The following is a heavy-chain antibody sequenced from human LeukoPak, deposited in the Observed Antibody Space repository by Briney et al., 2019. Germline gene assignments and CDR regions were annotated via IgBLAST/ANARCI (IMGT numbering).Heavy chain of an antibody. CDR1: GFTFSGSA. CDR3: TRHQIVGATQVDY. Sequence: GGSLRLSCAASGFTFSGSAMHWVRQASGKGLEWVGRIRSKANSYATAYAASVKGRFTISRDDSKNTAYLQMNSLKTEDTAVYYCTRHQIVGATQVDYWGQGTLVTVSS. J-gene: IGHJ4*02. V-gene: IGHV3-73*01. D-gene: IGHD1-26*01. CDR2: IRSKANSYAT.